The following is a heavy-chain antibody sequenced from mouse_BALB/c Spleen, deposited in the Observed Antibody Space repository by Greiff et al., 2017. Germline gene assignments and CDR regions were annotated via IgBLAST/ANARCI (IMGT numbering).Heavy chain of an antibody. Sequence: QVQLKQSGPGLVQPSQSLSITCTVSGFSLTSYGVHWVRQSPGKGLEWLGVIWSGGSTDYNAAFISRLSISKDNSKSQVFLKMNSLQTDDTAMYYCARDPGVYYGSLYAMDYWGQGTSVTVSS. V-gene: IGHV2-2*01. CDR1: GFSLTSYG. J-gene: IGHJ4*01. D-gene: IGHD2-1*01. CDR2: IWSGGST. CDR3: ARDPGVYYGSLYAMDY.